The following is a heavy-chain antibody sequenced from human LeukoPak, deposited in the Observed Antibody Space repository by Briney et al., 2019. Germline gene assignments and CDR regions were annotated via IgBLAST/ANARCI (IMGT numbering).Heavy chain of an antibody. D-gene: IGHD1-1*01. CDR3: ARVSVRSLEARGGRLGLLGMDV. J-gene: IGHJ6*02. V-gene: IGHV4-59*01. Sequence: SETLSLTCTVSGGSISSYYWSWIRQPPGKGLEWIGYIYYSGSTNYNPSLKSRVTISVDTSKNQFSLKLSSVTAADTAVYYCARVSVRSLEARGGRLGLLGMDVWGQGTTVTVSS. CDR2: IYYSGST. CDR1: GGSISSYY.